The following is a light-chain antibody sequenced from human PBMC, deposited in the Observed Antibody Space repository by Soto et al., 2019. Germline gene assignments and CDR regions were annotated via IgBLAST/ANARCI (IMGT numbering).Light chain of an antibody. V-gene: IGKV3D-20*02. CDR2: GAS. CDR3: QQRSNWL. CDR1: QSVSNNY. Sequence: EDVWTQSTGTLSLSPGEGATLSFRSSQSVSNNYLAWYQQTPGQAPRLLIYGASSRATGITDRFSGSGSGTDFTLTISSLEPEDFAVYYCQQRSNWLFGPGTKAANK. J-gene: IGKJ3*01.